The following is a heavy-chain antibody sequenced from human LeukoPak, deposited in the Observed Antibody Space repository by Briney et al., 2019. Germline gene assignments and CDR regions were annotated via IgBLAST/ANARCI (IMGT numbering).Heavy chain of an antibody. Sequence: SETLSLTCTVSSGSITNDYWTWIRQPPGKGLEWIGYISYSGSVNYNPSLKTRVTMSLDTSKNQFSLKLSSVTAADTAVYYCAREMVGRFFDYWGQGTLVTVSS. CDR1: SGSITNDY. CDR2: ISYSGSV. CDR3: AREMVGRFFDY. J-gene: IGHJ4*02. D-gene: IGHD2-8*01. V-gene: IGHV4-59*12.